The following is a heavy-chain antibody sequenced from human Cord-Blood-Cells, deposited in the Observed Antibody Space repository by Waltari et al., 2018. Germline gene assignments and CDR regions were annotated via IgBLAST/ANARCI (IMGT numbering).Heavy chain of an antibody. CDR3: ARLATFGGVIVDY. J-gene: IGHJ4*02. D-gene: IGHD3-16*02. V-gene: IGHV4-39*01. CDR2: IYYSGSN. Sequence: QLQLQESGPGLVKPSETLSLTCTVSGGSISSSSYYWGWIRQPPGKGLEWIGSIYYSGSNDYNPSLKSRVTISVDTSKNQFSLKLSSVTAADTAVYYCARLATFGGVIVDYWGQGTLVTVSS. CDR1: GGSISSSSYY.